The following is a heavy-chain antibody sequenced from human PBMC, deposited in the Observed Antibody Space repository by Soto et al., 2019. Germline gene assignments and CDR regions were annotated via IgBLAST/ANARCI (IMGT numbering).Heavy chain of an antibody. J-gene: IGHJ5*02. CDR2: FVPGFGSA. V-gene: IGHV1-69*01. Sequence: VQLVQSGAEVKRPGSSVRVSCKASGDTFNRITVNWVRQARGQGLEWMGGFVPGFGSASYARKFQGRLTLNADASSTTFCLELTRLTSEDTALYYCVREDDTTGSYSWFDPWGQGTLVTVSS. CDR1: GDTFNRIT. CDR3: VREDDTTGSYSWFDP. D-gene: IGHD4-17*01.